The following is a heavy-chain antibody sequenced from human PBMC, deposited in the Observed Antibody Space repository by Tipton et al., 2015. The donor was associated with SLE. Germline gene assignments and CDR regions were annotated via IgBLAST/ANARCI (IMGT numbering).Heavy chain of an antibody. CDR1: GGSITSSSYY. V-gene: IGHV4-39*07. D-gene: IGHD1-1*01. Sequence: TLSLTCTVSGGSITSSSYYWGWIRQPPGQGLEWIGSIYYSGSTYYNPSLKSRVTISVDTSKNQFSLKLSSVTAADTAVYYCAREGVPRTRGFDYWGQGTLVTVSS. CDR3: AREGVPRTRGFDY. CDR2: IYYSGST. J-gene: IGHJ4*02.